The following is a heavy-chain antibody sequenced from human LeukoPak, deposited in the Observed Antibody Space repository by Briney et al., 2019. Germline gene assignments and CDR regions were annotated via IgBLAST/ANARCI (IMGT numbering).Heavy chain of an antibody. CDR2: IYYSGST. CDR1: GGPISSSSYY. D-gene: IGHD2-2*01. Sequence: SETLSLTCTVSGGPISSSSYYWGCIRQPPGKGLEWIGSIYYSGSTYYNPSLKSRVTISVDTSKNQFSLKLSSVTAADTAVYYCARLIVVVPAATFAFDIWGQGTMVTVSS. J-gene: IGHJ3*02. CDR3: ARLIVVVPAATFAFDI. V-gene: IGHV4-39*01.